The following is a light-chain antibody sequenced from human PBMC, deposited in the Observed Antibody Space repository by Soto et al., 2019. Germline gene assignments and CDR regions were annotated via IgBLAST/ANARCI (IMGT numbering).Light chain of an antibody. V-gene: IGKV1-5*01. CDR3: EQFAISTT. CDR2: DAS. Sequence: IQMTQSPSTLSASVVDRFTITFRASHNIERWMAWYQQKPGKAPSLLIFDASTLHSGVPSRFSGSGSGTDFTLTISSLQPDDFATYYCEQFAISTTFGQGTKVDIK. J-gene: IGKJ1*01. CDR1: HNIERW.